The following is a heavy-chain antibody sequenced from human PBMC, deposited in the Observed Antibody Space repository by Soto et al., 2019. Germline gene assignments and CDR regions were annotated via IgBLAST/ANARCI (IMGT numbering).Heavy chain of an antibody. D-gene: IGHD1-26*01. Sequence: SETLSLTCAVYGGSFSAYYWSWIRQPPGKGLEWIGEINHSGGTSYNPSLKSRVTISVDTSKSQFSLKLSSVTAADTAVYYCARDRGATSWFDPWGQGTLVTVSS. CDR1: GGSFSAYY. CDR3: ARDRGATSWFDP. V-gene: IGHV4-34*01. J-gene: IGHJ5*02. CDR2: INHSGGT.